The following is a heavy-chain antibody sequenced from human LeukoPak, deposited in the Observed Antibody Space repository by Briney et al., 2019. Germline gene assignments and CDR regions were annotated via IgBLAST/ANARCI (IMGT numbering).Heavy chain of an antibody. D-gene: IGHD3-22*01. J-gene: IGHJ4*02. CDR1: GGTFSSYA. CDR3: ARGYYYDSSGHYYFDY. CDR2: IIPIFGTA. V-gene: IGHV1-69*13. Sequence: SVKVSCKASGGTFSSYAISWVRQAPGQGLEWMGGIIPIFGTANYAQKFQGRVTITADESTSTAYMELSSLRSEDTAVYYCARGYYYDSSGHYYFDYWGQGTLVTVSS.